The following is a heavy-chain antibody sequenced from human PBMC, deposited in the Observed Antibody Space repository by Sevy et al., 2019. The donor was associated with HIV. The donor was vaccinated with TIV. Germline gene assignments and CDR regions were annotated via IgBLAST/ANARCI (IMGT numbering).Heavy chain of an antibody. J-gene: IGHJ6*02. CDR2: VYSGGAT. Sequence: GGSLRLSCAVSGFTLTNEFFSWVRQAPGKGLEWVSVVYSGGATCYADSVKGRLTNSRDKSKSTLYLQMKSLRVEDTAADYWARVGCCRIATWFSGWYFGMDVWGRGTTVTVSS. V-gene: IGHV3-53*01. CDR3: ARVGCCRIATWFSGWYFGMDV. D-gene: IGHD3-10*01. CDR1: GFTLTNEF.